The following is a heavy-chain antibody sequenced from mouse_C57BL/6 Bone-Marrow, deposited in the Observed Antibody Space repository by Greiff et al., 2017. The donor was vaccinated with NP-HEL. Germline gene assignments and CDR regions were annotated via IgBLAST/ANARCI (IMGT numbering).Heavy chain of an antibody. CDR2: IYPRSGNT. V-gene: IGHV1-81*01. CDR1: GYTFTSYG. J-gene: IGHJ3*01. CDR3: ARASEGFAY. Sequence: VQLQQSGAELARPGASVKLSCKASGYTFTSYGISWVKQRPGQGLEWIGEIYPRSGNTYYNEKFKGKATLTADKSSSTAYMELRSLTSEDSAVYFCARASEGFAYWGQGTLVTVSA.